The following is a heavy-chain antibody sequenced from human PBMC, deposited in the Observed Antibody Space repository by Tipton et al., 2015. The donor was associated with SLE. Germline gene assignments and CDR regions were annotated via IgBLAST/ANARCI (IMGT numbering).Heavy chain of an antibody. D-gene: IGHD3-16*01. CDR3: ARSPFNYATY. CDR2: ISHDGGA. V-gene: IGHV4-34*01. J-gene: IGHJ4*02. Sequence: TLSLTCTVFDGSLSGYYWAWLRQSPGKGLEWIGEISHDGGANYNSSLKSRVTISIDTSKNQLSLKLTSVTAADTAVYYCARSPFNYATYWGQGTLVTVSS. CDR1: DGSLSGYY.